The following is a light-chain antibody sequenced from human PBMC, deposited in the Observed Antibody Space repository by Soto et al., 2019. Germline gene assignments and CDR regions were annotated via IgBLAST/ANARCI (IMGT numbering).Light chain of an antibody. CDR1: RSVSSGF. CDR2: GAS. Sequence: DIVLTQSPGTLSLSPGERATLSCRASRSVSSGFLARYQQKPGQAPRLLIYGASSRATGIPDRFSGSGSGTEFTLTIRRLEPDDFAVYYCQQYSRSPFTFGPGTKVDFQ. J-gene: IGKJ3*01. V-gene: IGKV3-20*01. CDR3: QQYSRSPFT.